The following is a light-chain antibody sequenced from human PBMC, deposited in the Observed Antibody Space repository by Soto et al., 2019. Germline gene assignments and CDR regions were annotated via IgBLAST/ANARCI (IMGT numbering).Light chain of an antibody. V-gene: IGLV2-23*02. Sequence: QSALTQPASVSGSPGQSITISCTGTSSDVGSYNLVSWYQQHPGKAPKLMIYEVSKRPSGVSNRFSDSKSGNTASLTISGLQAEDEADYYCCSYAGSRRVFGTGTKVTVL. CDR2: EVS. CDR1: SSDVGSYNL. CDR3: CSYAGSRRV. J-gene: IGLJ1*01.